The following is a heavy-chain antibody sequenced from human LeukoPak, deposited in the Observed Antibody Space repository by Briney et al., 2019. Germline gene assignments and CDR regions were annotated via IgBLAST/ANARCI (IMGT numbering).Heavy chain of an antibody. D-gene: IGHD1-26*01. CDR2: VGATNSDT. J-gene: IGHJ4*02. CDR1: GGSVSRDF. CDR3: ATHDTTVGVS. Sequence: ETLSLTCTVSGGSVSRDFWSWIRQPPGKGLEWVSGVGATNSDTSYAVSVRGRFTISRDNSKNTVSLVMNNLRAEDTAMYYCATHDTTVGVSWGQGTLVTVSS. V-gene: IGHV3-53*01.